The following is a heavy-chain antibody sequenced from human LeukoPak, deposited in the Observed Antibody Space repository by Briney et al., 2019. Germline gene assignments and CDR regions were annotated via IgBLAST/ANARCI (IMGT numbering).Heavy chain of an antibody. CDR1: GFTFSNYA. CDR3: LSGLITEGGTSANY. V-gene: IGHV3-30-3*01. J-gene: IGHJ4*02. D-gene: IGHD6-19*01. Sequence: GGSLRLSCAASGFTFSNYAIHWVRQAPGKGLEWVAVISYDGSNKYYADSVKGRFTISRDNAKNTLLLQMSSLRAEDTAVYFCLSGLITEGGTSANYWGPGTLVTVSS. CDR2: ISYDGSNK.